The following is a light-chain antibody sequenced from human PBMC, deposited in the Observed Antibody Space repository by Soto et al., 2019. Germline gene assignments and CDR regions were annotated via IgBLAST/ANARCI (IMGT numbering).Light chain of an antibody. CDR2: KAS. Sequence: DSQMTQSPSTLSGSAGDRVTITCRASQTISSWLAWYQQKPGKAPKLLIYKASTLKSGVPSRFSGSGSGTEFTLTISNLQPDDFATYYCQHYNSYSEAFGQGTKV. V-gene: IGKV1-5*03. J-gene: IGKJ1*01. CDR3: QHYNSYSEA. CDR1: QTISSW.